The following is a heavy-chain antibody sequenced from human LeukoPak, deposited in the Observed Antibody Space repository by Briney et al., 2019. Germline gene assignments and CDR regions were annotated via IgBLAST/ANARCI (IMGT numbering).Heavy chain of an antibody. D-gene: IGHD2-2*01. CDR3: ANFGCSSTSCLDY. CDR1: GFAFSSYA. V-gene: IGHV3-23*01. CDR2: ISGSGDST. Sequence: SGGSLRLSCAASGFAFSSYAMSWVRQAPGKGLGWVSAISGSGDSTYYADSVKGRFTISRDNSKNTLYLQMNSLRAEDTAVYYCANFGCSSTSCLDYWGQGTLVTVSS. J-gene: IGHJ4*02.